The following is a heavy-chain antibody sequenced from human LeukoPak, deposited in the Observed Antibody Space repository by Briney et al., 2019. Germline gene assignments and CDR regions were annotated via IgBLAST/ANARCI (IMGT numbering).Heavy chain of an antibody. V-gene: IGHV3-33*06. J-gene: IGHJ4*02. CDR3: AKSRGYYYEKSGPADY. D-gene: IGHD3-22*01. Sequence: PGGSLRLSCAASGFTFSSYGMHWVRQAPGKGLEWVAVLWYDGSIKYYGDSVKGRFTISRDNSKNTLYLQMNSLSAEDTAVYYCAKSRGYYYEKSGPADYWGQGTLVTVSS. CDR1: GFTFSSYG. CDR2: LWYDGSIK.